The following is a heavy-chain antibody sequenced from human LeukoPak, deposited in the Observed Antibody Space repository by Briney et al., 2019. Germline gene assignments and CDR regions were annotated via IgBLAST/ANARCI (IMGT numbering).Heavy chain of an antibody. CDR2: INPDSGGT. CDR1: GYTFTAYY. J-gene: IGHJ4*02. V-gene: IGHV1-2*02. Sequence: ASVKVSCKASGYTFTAYYVHWVRQAPGQGLEWMGWINPDSGGTKYAQYFQGRVTMTRDTSISTAYMELSRLRSDDTAVYYCARYSSSPDWGQGTLVTVSS. CDR3: ARYSSSPD. D-gene: IGHD6-6*01.